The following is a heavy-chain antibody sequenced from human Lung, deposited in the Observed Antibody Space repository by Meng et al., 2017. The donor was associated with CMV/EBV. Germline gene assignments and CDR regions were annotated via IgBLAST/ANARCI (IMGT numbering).Heavy chain of an antibody. V-gene: IGHV3-69-1*01. CDR2: ISSSYAV. Sequence: GGSXRLXCAASGFRFSDYYMTWIRQAPGKGLEWVSYISSSYAVDYADSLKGRFTISMDNAKNSLYLQMNSLRAEDTAVYYCARVLLDVRGWYYQGMDVWGQGTTVTVSS. CDR3: ARVLLDVRGWYYQGMDV. CDR1: GFRFSDYY. D-gene: IGHD6-19*01. J-gene: IGHJ6*02.